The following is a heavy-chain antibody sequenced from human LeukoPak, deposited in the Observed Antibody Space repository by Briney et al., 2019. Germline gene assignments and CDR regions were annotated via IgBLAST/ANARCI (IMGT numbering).Heavy chain of an antibody. CDR1: GYSISSGYY. D-gene: IGHD3-10*01. CDR2: IYHSGST. Sequence: SETLSLTCDVSGYSISSGYYWGWIRLPPGKGLEWIGSIYHSGSTNYNPSLKSRVTISVDTSKNQFSLKLSSVTAADTAVYYCARGEKVYYYGSGSYYRDWGQGTLVTVSS. J-gene: IGHJ4*02. V-gene: IGHV4-38-2*01. CDR3: ARGEKVYYYGSGSYYRD.